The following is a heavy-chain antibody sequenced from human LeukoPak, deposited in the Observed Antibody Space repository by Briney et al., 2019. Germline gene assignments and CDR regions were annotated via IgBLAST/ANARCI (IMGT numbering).Heavy chain of an antibody. CDR3: VRDADGGNSWFDT. V-gene: IGHV3-21*04. Sequence: GGSLRLSCAASGFTFTDFYMTWVRQAPGKGLEWVSCISPTSSYMYYADSVKGRFTISRDNAKNSLYLQMNSLRAEDTALYYCVRDADGGNSWFDTWGQGTLVTVSS. CDR1: GFTFTDFY. J-gene: IGHJ5*02. CDR2: ISPTSSYM. D-gene: IGHD4-23*01.